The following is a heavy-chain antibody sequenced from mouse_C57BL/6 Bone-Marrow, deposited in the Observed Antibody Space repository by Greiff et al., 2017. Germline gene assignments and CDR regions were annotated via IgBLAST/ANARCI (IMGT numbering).Heavy chain of an antibody. CDR2: IYPGSGST. Sequence: QVQLQQPGAELVKPGASVKMSCKASGYTFTSYWITWVKQRPGQGLEWIGDIYPGSGSTNYNEKYKSKATLTVDTSSSTAYMQLSSLTSEDSAVYYCARGGVITTVVLTGDYFDYWGQGTTLTVSS. J-gene: IGHJ2*01. V-gene: IGHV1-55*01. D-gene: IGHD1-1*01. CDR3: ARGGVITTVVLTGDYFDY. CDR1: GYTFTSYW.